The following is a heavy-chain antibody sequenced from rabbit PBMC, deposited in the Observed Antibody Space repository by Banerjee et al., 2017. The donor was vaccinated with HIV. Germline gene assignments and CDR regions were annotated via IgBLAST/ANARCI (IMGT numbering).Heavy chain of an antibody. CDR3: AKSRYSGYIGDGYGLNL. Sequence: QEQLEESGGDLVKPEGSLTLTCTASGFSFSSSYWICWVRQAPGEGLEWIACIYAGSSGSTYYASWAKGRFTISKTSSTTVTLQMTSLTAADTATYFCAKSRYSGYIGDGYGLNLWGQGTLVTVS. V-gene: IGHV1S45*01. J-gene: IGHJ4*01. CDR2: IYAGSSGST. CDR1: GFSFSSSYW. D-gene: IGHD7-1*01.